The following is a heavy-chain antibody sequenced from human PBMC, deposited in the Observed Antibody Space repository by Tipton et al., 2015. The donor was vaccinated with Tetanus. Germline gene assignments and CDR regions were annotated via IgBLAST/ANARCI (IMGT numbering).Heavy chain of an antibody. J-gene: IGHJ6*02. CDR1: GDSITNSY. V-gene: IGHV4-59*01. D-gene: IGHD3-10*01. CDR2: IYYSGAT. Sequence: TLSLTCTVSGDSITNSYWTWIRQPPGKGLEWIGYIYYSGATNYNPSLKSRVTIAVDTSKNQMSLKMRYVTAADTAVYYCGRGGSGYRIVGSAVDVWGQGTTVTVSS. CDR3: GRGGSGYRIVGSAVDV.